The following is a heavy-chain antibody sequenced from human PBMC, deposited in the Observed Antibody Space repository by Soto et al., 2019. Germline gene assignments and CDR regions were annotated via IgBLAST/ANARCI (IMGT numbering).Heavy chain of an antibody. Sequence: SETLSLTCAVYGGSFSGYYWSWIRQPPGKGLEWIGEINHSGSTNYNPSLKSRVTISVDTSKNQFSLKLGSVTAADTAVYYCARGPRIAAAGTKTNWFDPWGQGTLVT. J-gene: IGHJ5*02. CDR1: GGSFSGYY. V-gene: IGHV4-34*01. CDR2: INHSGST. CDR3: ARGPRIAAAGTKTNWFDP. D-gene: IGHD6-13*01.